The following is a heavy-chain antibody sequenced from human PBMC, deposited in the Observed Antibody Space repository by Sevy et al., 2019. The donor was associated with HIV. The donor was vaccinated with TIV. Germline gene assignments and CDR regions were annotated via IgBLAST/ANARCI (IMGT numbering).Heavy chain of an antibody. J-gene: IGHJ4*02. D-gene: IGHD3-16*01. Sequence: ASVKVSCTASGYGFPSYGISWVRQAPGQGLEWMGWISAYSGDTNFAQHFRGRVTLTTDTSTSTAYMEQRSLKSDDTAVYYCARDKPQGVVILPGSMWGGVDFWGQGTLVTISS. V-gene: IGHV1-18*01. CDR3: ARDKPQGVVILPGSMWGGVDF. CDR2: ISAYSGDT. CDR1: GYGFPSYG.